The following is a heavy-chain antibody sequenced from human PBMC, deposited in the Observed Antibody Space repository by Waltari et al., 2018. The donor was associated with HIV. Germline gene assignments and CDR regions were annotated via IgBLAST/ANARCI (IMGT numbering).Heavy chain of an antibody. CDR3: ARVIFLYSGSYWFDP. J-gene: IGHJ5*02. D-gene: IGHD3-10*01. V-gene: IGHV4-61*01. Sequence: QVQLQESGPGLVKPSETLSLTCPVPGGPVRSGSYYWCWTRQPPGKGLEWIWYIYYSGSTNYNPSLKSRVTISVDTSKNQFSLKLSSVTAADTAVYYCARVIFLYSGSYWFDPWGQGTLVTVSS. CDR1: GGPVRSGSYY. CDR2: IYYSGST.